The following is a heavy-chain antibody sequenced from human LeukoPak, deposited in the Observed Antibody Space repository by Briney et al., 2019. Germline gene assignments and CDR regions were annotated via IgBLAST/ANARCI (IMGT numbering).Heavy chain of an antibody. Sequence: GGSLRLSCAASGFTFDDYAMHWVRQAPGKGLEWVSGISWNSGSIGYADSVKGRFTISRDNAKYSLYLQMNSLRAEDTALYYCAKDARRTSSGYDYWGQGTLVTVSS. D-gene: IGHD5-12*01. V-gene: IGHV3-9*01. CDR1: GFTFDDYA. CDR3: AKDARRTSSGYDY. CDR2: ISWNSGSI. J-gene: IGHJ4*02.